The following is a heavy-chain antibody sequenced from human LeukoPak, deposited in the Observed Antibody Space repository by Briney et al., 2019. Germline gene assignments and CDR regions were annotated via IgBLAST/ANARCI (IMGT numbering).Heavy chain of an antibody. CDR1: GGSISSYY. CDR3: ARHVSQYSSSWYNWFDP. J-gene: IGHJ5*02. Sequence: SETLSLTCTVSGGSISSYYWSWIRQPPGKGLDWIGYIYYSGSTNYNPSLKSRVTISVATSKNQFSLKLSSVTAADTAVYSCARHVSQYSSSWYNWFDPWGQGTLVTVSS. D-gene: IGHD6-13*01. V-gene: IGHV4-59*08. CDR2: IYYSGST.